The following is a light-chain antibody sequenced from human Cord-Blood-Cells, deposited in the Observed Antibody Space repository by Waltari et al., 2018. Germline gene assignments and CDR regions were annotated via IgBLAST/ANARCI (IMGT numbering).Light chain of an antibody. Sequence: DIQMTQSPSSLSASVGERVTITCRASQSISSYLNWYQQKPGKAPKLLIYAASSLQSGVPSRFSGSGSGTDFTLTISSLQPEDFATYYCQQSYSFYTFGQGTKLEIK. CDR1: QSISSY. CDR2: AAS. J-gene: IGKJ2*01. CDR3: QQSYSFYT. V-gene: IGKV1-39*01.